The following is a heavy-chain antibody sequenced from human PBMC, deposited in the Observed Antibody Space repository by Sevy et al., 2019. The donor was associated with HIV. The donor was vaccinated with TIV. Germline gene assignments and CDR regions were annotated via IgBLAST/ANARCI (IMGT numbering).Heavy chain of an antibody. CDR1: GYIVTELS. CDR3: TTMEYYHNVIGYSSGDY. D-gene: IGHD3-22*01. J-gene: IGHJ4*02. Sequence: ASMKVSCKVFGYIVTELSMHWVRQSPGKGLEWMGGFDPEDGETIYAQKFQGRVTMTEDTSTNTAYMELSSLRSEDTAVYYCTTMEYYHNVIGYSSGDYWGQGTLVTVSS. V-gene: IGHV1-24*01. CDR2: FDPEDGET.